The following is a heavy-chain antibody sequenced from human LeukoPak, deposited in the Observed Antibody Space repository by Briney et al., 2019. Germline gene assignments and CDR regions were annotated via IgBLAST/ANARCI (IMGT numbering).Heavy chain of an antibody. CDR2: INPNSGGT. CDR1: GYTFTGYY. V-gene: IGHV1-2*02. J-gene: IGHJ4*02. D-gene: IGHD5-24*01. Sequence: ASVKVSCKASGYTFTGYYMRWVRQAPGQGLEWMGWINPNSGGTNYAQKFQGRVTMTRDTSISTAYMELSRLRSDDTAVYYCARDRRDGYIPGYYFAYWGQGTLVTVSS. CDR3: ARDRRDGYIPGYYFAY.